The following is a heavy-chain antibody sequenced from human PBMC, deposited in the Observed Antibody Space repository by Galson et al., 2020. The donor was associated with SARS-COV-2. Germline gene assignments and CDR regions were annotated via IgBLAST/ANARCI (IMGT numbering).Heavy chain of an antibody. CDR3: AKAMGIAAAGTPYTAPGLCDY. V-gene: IGHV3-9*01. D-gene: IGHD6-13*01. J-gene: IGHJ4*02. CDR1: GFTFDDYA. Sequence: TGGSLRLSCAASGFTFDDYAMHWVWQAPGKGLEWVSGISWNSGGIGYADSVKGRFTISRDNAKNSLYLQMNSLRAEDTALYYCAKAMGIAAAGTPYTAPGLCDYWGQGTLVTVSS. CDR2: ISWNSGGI.